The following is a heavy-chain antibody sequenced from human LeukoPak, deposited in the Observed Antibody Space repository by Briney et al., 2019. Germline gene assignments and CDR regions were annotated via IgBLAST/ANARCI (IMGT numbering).Heavy chain of an antibody. CDR1: GFTFSDYY. Sequence: PGGSLRLSCAASGFTFSDYYMSWIRQAPGKGLEWVSYISSSGSTIYYADSVKGRFTISRDNAKNSLYLQMNSLRAEDTALYYCARGTYYDSSGYQHDAFDIWGQGTMVTVSS. J-gene: IGHJ3*02. D-gene: IGHD3-22*01. CDR2: ISSSGSTI. V-gene: IGHV3-11*01. CDR3: ARGTYYDSSGYQHDAFDI.